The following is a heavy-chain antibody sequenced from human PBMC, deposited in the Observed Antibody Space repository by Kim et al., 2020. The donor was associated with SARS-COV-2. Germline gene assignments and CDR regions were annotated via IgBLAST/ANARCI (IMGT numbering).Heavy chain of an antibody. Sequence: ASVKVSCKASGYTFTLSYLPCFLHSPSQFLYWMVIINHSGGITSYAKKFQGRVTMTRDTSTSTVYMELSSLRSEDTAVYYWARDLCQQLDDYYYYGMDVWGQGTTVTVSS. D-gene: IGHD6-13*01. CDR3: ARDLCQQLDDYYYYGMDV. V-gene: IGHV1-46*01. CDR2: INHSGGIT. CDR1: GYTFTLSY. J-gene: IGHJ6*02.